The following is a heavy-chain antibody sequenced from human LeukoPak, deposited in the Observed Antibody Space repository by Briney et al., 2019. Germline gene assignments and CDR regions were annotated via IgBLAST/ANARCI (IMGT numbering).Heavy chain of an antibody. J-gene: IGHJ4*02. CDR2: IWYDGSNK. V-gene: IGHV3-33*01. Sequence: PGGSLRLSCAASGFTFSSYGMPWVRQAPGKGLEWVAVIWYDGSNKYYADSVKGRFTISRDNSKNTLYLQMNSLRAEDTAVYYCARDRTTMVQGVIYWGQGTLVTVSS. CDR1: GFTFSSYG. CDR3: ARDRTTMVQGVIY. D-gene: IGHD3-10*01.